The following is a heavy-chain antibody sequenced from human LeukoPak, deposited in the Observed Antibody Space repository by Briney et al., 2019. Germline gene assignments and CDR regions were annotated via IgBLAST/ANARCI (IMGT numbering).Heavy chain of an antibody. CDR2: INPNSGGT. Sequence: VASVKVSCKASGYTFTGYYMHWVRQAPGQGLEWMGWINPNSGGTNYAQKFQGRVTMTRDTSISTVYMELSSLRSEDTAVYYCARDPNYYDSSGSFDYWGQGTLVTVSS. V-gene: IGHV1-2*02. D-gene: IGHD3-22*01. CDR3: ARDPNYYDSSGSFDY. J-gene: IGHJ4*02. CDR1: GYTFTGYY.